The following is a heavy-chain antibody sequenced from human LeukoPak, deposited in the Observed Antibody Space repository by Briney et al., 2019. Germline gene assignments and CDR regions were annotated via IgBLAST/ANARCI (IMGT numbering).Heavy chain of an antibody. Sequence: ASVKVSCKASGYTFTSYDINWVRQATGQGLEWMGWMNPNSGNTGYAQKFQGRVTITRNTSISTAYMELSSLRSEDTAVYYCTREAADGWFDPWGQGTLVTVSS. J-gene: IGHJ5*02. CDR2: MNPNSGNT. V-gene: IGHV1-8*03. CDR3: TREAADGWFDP. D-gene: IGHD6-25*01. CDR1: GYTFTSYD.